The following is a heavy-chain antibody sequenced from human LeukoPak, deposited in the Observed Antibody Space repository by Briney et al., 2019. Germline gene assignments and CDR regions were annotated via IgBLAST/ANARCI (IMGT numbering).Heavy chain of an antibody. D-gene: IGHD6-6*01. Sequence: SETLSLTCTVSGYSISSGYYWGWIRQPPGKGLEWIGSIYYSGSTYYNPSLKSRVTISVDTSKNQFSLKLSSVTAADTAVYYCARGGYSSSSPLLAFDIWGQGTMVTVSS. CDR2: IYYSGST. CDR3: ARGGYSSSSPLLAFDI. V-gene: IGHV4-38-2*02. J-gene: IGHJ3*02. CDR1: GYSISSGYY.